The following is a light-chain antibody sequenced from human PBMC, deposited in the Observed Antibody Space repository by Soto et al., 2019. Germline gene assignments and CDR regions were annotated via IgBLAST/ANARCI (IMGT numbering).Light chain of an antibody. V-gene: IGKV3-20*01. CDR1: QSISSNY. J-gene: IGKJ1*01. Sequence: IVTTQSPGTLSLSPGERATLSCRASQSISSNYLACYQQKPGQAPRLLVFGASSRATGVPDRFSGSGSGTDFTLTISGLEPEDFASYYCQHYHKSSLTFGQGTKVDIK. CDR3: QHYHKSSLT. CDR2: GAS.